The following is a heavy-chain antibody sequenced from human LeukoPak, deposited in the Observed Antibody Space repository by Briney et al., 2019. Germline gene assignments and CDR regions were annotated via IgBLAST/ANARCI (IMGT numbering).Heavy chain of an antibody. CDR1: GYTFTSYD. V-gene: IGHV1-69*05. J-gene: IGHJ3*02. CDR2: IIPIFGAS. D-gene: IGHD1-26*01. CDR3: VAGGAKWELLDGNAFDI. Sequence: SVKVSCKASGYTFTSYDINWVRQATGQGLEWMGGIIPIFGASNYAQKFQGRVTITTDESTSTAYMELTSLRSEDTAVYFCVAGGAKWELLDGNAFDIWGQGTMVTVSS.